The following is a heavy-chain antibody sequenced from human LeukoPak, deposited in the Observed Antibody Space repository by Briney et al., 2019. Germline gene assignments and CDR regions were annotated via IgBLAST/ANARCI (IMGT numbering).Heavy chain of an antibody. V-gene: IGHV5-51*01. D-gene: IGHD6-13*01. Sequence: GESLKISCKGSGYSFTSYWIGWVRQMPGKGLEWMGIIYPGDSDTRYSPSFQGQVTISADKSIGTAYLQWSSLKASDTAMYYCARRVSVRGYSSSWVDYWGQGTLVNVSS. CDR3: ARRVSVRGYSSSWVDY. CDR1: GYSFTSYW. J-gene: IGHJ4*02. CDR2: IYPGDSDT.